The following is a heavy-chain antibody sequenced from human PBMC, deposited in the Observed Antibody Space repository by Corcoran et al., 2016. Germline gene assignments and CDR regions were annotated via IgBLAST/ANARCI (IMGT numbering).Heavy chain of an antibody. V-gene: IGHV4-34*01. CDR3: ARRVGQLRGVDY. CDR2: INHSGST. J-gene: IGHJ4*02. D-gene: IGHD2-2*01. CDR1: GGSFSGYY. Sequence: QVQLQQWGAGLLKPSETLSLTCAVYGGSFSGYYWSWIRQPPGKGLEWIGEINHSGSTNYNPSLKSRVTISVDTSKNQFSLKLSSVTAADTAVYYCARRVGQLRGVDYWGQGTLVTVSS.